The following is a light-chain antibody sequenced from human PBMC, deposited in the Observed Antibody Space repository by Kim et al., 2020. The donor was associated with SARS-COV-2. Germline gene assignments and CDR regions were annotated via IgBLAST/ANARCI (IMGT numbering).Light chain of an antibody. CDR3: QQRDNWPIT. J-gene: IGKJ5*01. CDR2: DAS. CDR1: RTITTY. Sequence: LPPVERATLSCRASRTITTYLAWYQQKPGQAPRLLIYDASNRATGIPARFSGSGSGTDFTLTISSLEPEDFAVYYCQQRDNWPITFGQGTRLEIK. V-gene: IGKV3-11*01.